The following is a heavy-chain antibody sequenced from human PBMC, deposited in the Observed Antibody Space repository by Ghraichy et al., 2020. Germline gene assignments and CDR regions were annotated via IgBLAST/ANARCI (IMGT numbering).Heavy chain of an antibody. V-gene: IGHV3-21*01. CDR3: ARDLQGLICGGDCFFNYGMDV. CDR2: ISSSGGYI. J-gene: IGHJ6*02. CDR1: GFTFSNFT. Sequence: GGSLRLSCAASGFTFSNFTMNWVRQAPGKGLEWVSSISSSGGYIYYTDSMKGRFTISRDNAKNSLYLQMNSLRAEDTAVYFCARDLQGLICGGDCFFNYGMDVWGQGTTVTVSS. D-gene: IGHD2-21*02.